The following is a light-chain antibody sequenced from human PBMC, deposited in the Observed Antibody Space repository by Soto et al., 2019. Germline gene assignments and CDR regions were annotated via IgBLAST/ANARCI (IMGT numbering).Light chain of an antibody. CDR3: QQYGSPPLT. CDR1: QSVGSNY. V-gene: IGKV3-20*01. Sequence: EIVLTQSPGTLSVFIGERVTLSCRASQSVGSNYLAWYKQKHGQTPRLLITGASRMATGIPDRFSGSGSGTDFTLSISRLEPEDFAVYYCQQYGSPPLTFGGGTKVEIK. J-gene: IGKJ4*01. CDR2: GAS.